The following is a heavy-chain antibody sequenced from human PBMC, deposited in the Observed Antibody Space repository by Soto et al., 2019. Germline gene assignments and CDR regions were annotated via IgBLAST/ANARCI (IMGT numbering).Heavy chain of an antibody. Sequence: QVQLVQSGAEVKKPGSSVKVSCKASGGTFSSYTISWVRQAAGQGLEWMGRIIPILGIANYAQKFQGRVTVTADQSTSTAYMEPSSLRSEDTAVYYCARPSPSSSSGWYFQHWGLGTLVTVSS. CDR3: ARPSPSSSSGWYFQH. V-gene: IGHV1-69*02. CDR1: GGTFSSYT. J-gene: IGHJ1*01. D-gene: IGHD6-19*01. CDR2: IIPILGIA.